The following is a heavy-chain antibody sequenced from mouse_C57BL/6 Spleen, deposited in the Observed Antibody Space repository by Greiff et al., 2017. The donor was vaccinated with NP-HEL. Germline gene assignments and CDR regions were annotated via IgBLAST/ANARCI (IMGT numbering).Heavy chain of an antibody. CDR3: ARGGYGNCAWFAY. CDR2: INPNNGGT. J-gene: IGHJ3*01. Sequence: EVQLQQSGPELVKPGASVKMSCKASGYTFTDYNMHWVKQSHGKSLEWIGYINPNNGGTRYNQKFKGKATLTVNKSSSTAYMEHRSLTSEDSAVYYCARGGYGNCAWFAYWGQGTLVTVSA. V-gene: IGHV1-22*01. D-gene: IGHD2-10*02. CDR1: GYTFTDYN.